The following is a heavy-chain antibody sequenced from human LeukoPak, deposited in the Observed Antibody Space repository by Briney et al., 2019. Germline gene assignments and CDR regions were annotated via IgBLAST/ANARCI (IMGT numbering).Heavy chain of an antibody. J-gene: IGHJ6*03. CDR2: IYYSGST. Sequence: SETLSLTCTVSGGSISSSSYYWGWIRQPPGKGLEWIGSIYYSGSTNYNPSLKSRVTISVDKSKNQFSLKLSSVTAADTAVYYCARDQVSSGWYAGYMDVWGKGTTVTVSS. V-gene: IGHV4-39*07. CDR3: ARDQVSSGWYAGYMDV. D-gene: IGHD6-19*01. CDR1: GGSISSSSYY.